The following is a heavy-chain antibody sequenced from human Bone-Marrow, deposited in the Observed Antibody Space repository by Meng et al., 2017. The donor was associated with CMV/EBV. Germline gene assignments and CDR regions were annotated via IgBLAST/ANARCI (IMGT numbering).Heavy chain of an antibody. CDR2: INPSGGST. V-gene: IGHV1-46*01. CDR1: GYTFTSYY. D-gene: IGHD6-13*01. CDR3: ARERVEQQLVSGTEGMDV. Sequence: SVNVSCMASGYTFTSYYMHWVRQAPGQGLEWMGIINPSGGSTSYAQKFQGRVTMTRDTSTSTVYMELSSLRSEDTAVYYCARERVEQQLVSGTEGMDVWGQGTTVTVSS. J-gene: IGHJ6*02.